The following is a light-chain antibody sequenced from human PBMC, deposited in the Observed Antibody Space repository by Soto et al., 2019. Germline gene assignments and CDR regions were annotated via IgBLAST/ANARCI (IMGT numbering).Light chain of an antibody. CDR3: QQSYSTPRT. CDR1: QSISSY. J-gene: IGKJ3*01. V-gene: IGKV1-39*01. CDR2: AAA. Sequence: ASVGDRVTITCRASQSISSYLNWYQQKPGKAPKLLIYAAASLQSGIPSRFSGSVSGTDFTLTISSLQPEDFATYYCQQSYSTPRTFGPGTKVDI.